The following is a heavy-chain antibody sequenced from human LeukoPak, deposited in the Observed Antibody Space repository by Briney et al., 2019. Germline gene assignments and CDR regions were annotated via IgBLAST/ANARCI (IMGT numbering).Heavy chain of an antibody. D-gene: IGHD5-24*01. CDR1: DGSINSYY. Sequence: SETLSLTCSVSDGSINSYYWNWIRRPPGKGLEWIGYIYYNGNTNYSPSLKSRVTMSVDTSKNLFSLKVSSVTAADTAVYYCARQDGLYSPIDYRGQGTLVTVSS. J-gene: IGHJ4*02. CDR3: ARQDGLYSPIDY. CDR2: IYYNGNT. V-gene: IGHV4-59*01.